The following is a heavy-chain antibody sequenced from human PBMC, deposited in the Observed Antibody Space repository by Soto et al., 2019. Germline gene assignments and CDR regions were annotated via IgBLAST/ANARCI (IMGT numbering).Heavy chain of an antibody. J-gene: IGHJ5*02. CDR3: ARDGLNIAAAGTRWFDP. Sequence: PGESLKISCKGSGYSFTSYRISWGGQRPGKGLEWMGRIDPSDSYTNYSPSFQGHVTISADKSISTAYLQWSSLKASDTAMYYCARDGLNIAAAGTRWFDPWGQGTLVTVSS. V-gene: IGHV5-10-1*01. CDR1: GYSFTSYR. CDR2: IDPSDSYT. D-gene: IGHD6-13*01.